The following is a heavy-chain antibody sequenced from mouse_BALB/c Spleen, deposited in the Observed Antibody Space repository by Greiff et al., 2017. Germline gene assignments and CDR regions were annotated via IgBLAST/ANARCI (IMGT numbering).Heavy chain of an antibody. CDR3: ARDLNYGRPGFAY. V-gene: IGHV2-9*02. Sequence: VKLMESGPGLVAPSQSLSITCTVSGFSLTSYGVHWVRQPPGKGLEWLGVIWAGGSTNYNSALMSRLSISKDNSKSQVFLKMNSLQTDDTAMYYCARDLNYGRPGFAYWGQGTLVTVSA. D-gene: IGHD1-1*01. J-gene: IGHJ3*01. CDR2: IWAGGST. CDR1: GFSLTSYG.